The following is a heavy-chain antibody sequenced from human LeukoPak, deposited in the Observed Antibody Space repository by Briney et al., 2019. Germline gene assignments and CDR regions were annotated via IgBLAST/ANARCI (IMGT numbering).Heavy chain of an antibody. CDR1: GFTFSSYA. CDR3: ARVHLDGYSSDWFDP. D-gene: IGHD5-24*01. CDR2: ISSNGGST. V-gene: IGHV3-64*01. Sequence: GGSLRLSCAASGFTFSSYAMHWVRQAPGKGLEYVSAISSNGGSTYYANSVKGRFTISRDNSKNTLYLQMNSLRAEDTAVYYCARVHLDGYSSDWFDPWGQGTLVTVSS. J-gene: IGHJ5*02.